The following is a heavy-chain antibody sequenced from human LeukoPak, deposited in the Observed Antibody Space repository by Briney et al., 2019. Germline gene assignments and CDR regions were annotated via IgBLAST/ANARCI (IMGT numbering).Heavy chain of an antibody. Sequence: SQTLSLTCAISGDSVSSNSAAWNWIRQSPSRGLERLGRTYYRSKWYHDYVLSAKSRITINPDTSKNQFSLQLNSVTPEDTAVYYCARGTWANFDYWGQGTLVTVSS. CDR2: TYYRSKWYH. CDR3: ARGTWANFDY. CDR1: GDSVSSNSAA. J-gene: IGHJ4*02. V-gene: IGHV6-1*01. D-gene: IGHD5-12*01.